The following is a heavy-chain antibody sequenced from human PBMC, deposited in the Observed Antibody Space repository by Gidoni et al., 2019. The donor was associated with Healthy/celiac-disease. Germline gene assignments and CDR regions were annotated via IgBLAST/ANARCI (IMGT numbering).Heavy chain of an antibody. CDR3: ARDPNSGSYLRGFDY. D-gene: IGHD1-26*01. CDR2: IIPILGIA. CDR1: GGTFSSYA. J-gene: IGHJ4*02. Sequence: QVQLVQSGAEVKKPGSSVTVSCKASGGTFSSYAISWVRQAPGQGLEWMGRIIPILGIANYAQKFQGRVTITADKSTSTAYMELSSLRSEDTAVYYCARDPNSGSYLRGFDYWGQGTLVTVSS. V-gene: IGHV1-69*04.